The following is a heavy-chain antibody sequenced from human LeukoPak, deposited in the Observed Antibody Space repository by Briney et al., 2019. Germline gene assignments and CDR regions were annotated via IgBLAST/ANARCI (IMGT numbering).Heavy chain of an antibody. CDR3: AKSPIVAAGTAMDFDY. J-gene: IGHJ4*02. CDR1: GFTFSSYA. CDR2: ISGSGGTT. V-gene: IGHV3-23*01. Sequence: GGSLRLSCAASGFTFSSYAMSWVRQAPGKGLEWVSGISGSGGTTYYAGSVKGRFTISRDNSKNTLYLQMSSLRAEGTAIYFCAKSPIVAAGTAMDFDYWGQGTLVTVSS. D-gene: IGHD6-13*01.